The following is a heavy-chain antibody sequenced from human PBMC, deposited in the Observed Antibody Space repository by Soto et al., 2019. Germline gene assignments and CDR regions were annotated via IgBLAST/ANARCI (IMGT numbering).Heavy chain of an antibody. CDR2: ISTKTGNT. J-gene: IGHJ4*02. V-gene: IGHV1-18*04. D-gene: IGHD3-22*01. Sequence: QVQLVQSGAEVKKPGASVKVSCKASGYSFTDYGISWVRQAPGQGLEWMGWISTKTGNTNYAQIGQGRVTLTTDTAASAAYMELRSLRSDDTAIYYCARERVQYDSSGQGDYWGQGTLVTVSS. CDR3: ARERVQYDSSGQGDY. CDR1: GYSFTDYG.